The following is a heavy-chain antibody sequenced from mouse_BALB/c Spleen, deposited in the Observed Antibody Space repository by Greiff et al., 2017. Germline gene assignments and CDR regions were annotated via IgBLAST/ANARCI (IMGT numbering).Heavy chain of an antibody. J-gene: IGHJ3*01. Sequence: QVTLKVSGPGILQPSQTLSLTCSFSGFSLSTSGMGVSWIRQPSGKGLEWLAHIYWDDDKRYNPSLKSRLTISKDTSSNQVFLKITSVDTAATATYYYARSCGNGAWFAYWGQGTLVTVSA. CDR2: IYWDDDK. V-gene: IGHV8-12*01. CDR3: ARSCGNGAWFAY. D-gene: IGHD2-1*01. CDR1: GFSLSTSGMG.